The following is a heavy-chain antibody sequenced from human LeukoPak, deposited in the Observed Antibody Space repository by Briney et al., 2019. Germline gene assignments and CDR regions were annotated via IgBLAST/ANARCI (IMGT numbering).Heavy chain of an antibody. Sequence: SETLSLTCTVSGGSISSYYWSWIRQPPGKGLEWIGYIYTSGSTNYNPSLKSRVTISVDTSKNQFSLKLGSVTAADTAVYYCARQVRLWSYFDYWGQGTLVTVS. CDR2: IYTSGST. J-gene: IGHJ4*02. D-gene: IGHD5-18*01. CDR3: ARQVRLWSYFDY. V-gene: IGHV4-4*09. CDR1: GGSISSYY.